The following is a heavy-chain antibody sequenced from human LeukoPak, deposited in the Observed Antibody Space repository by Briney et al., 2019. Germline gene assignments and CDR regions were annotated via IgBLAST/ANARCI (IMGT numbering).Heavy chain of an antibody. CDR1: GLTVSSNH. Sequence: SGGSLRLSCAASGLTVSSNHMAWLRQAPGKGLEWVSVIYTGGITYYADSVQGRFTISRDNSKNTLYLQMNSLRVEDTALYYCARDHAAAGGGLDYWGQGTQVIVSS. CDR3: ARDHAAAGGGLDY. J-gene: IGHJ4*02. CDR2: IYTGGIT. V-gene: IGHV3-53*01. D-gene: IGHD6-13*01.